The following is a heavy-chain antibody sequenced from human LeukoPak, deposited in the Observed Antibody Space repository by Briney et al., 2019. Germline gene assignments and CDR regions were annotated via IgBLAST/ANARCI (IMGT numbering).Heavy chain of an antibody. CDR3: ARALGSSGWEYYYYYMDV. J-gene: IGHJ6*03. V-gene: IGHV3-21*01. Sequence: GGSLRLSCAASGFTFSSYSMNWVRQAPGKGLEWVSSISSSSSYIYYADSVKGRFTISRDNAKNSLYLQINSLRAEDTAVYYCARALGSSGWEYYYYYMDVWGKGTTVTVSS. CDR1: GFTFSSYS. D-gene: IGHD6-19*01. CDR2: ISSSSSYI.